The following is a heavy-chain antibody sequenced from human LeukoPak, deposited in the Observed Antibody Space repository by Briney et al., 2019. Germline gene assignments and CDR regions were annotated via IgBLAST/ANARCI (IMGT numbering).Heavy chain of an antibody. CDR2: ISYDGSNK. J-gene: IGHJ4*02. Sequence: GGSLRLSCAASGFTFSSYAMHWVRQAPGKGLEWVAVISYDGSNKYYADSVKGRFTISRDNSKNTLYLQMNSLRAEGTAVYYCATDPSGPSDSSGWYYFDNWGQGTLVTVSS. V-gene: IGHV3-30-3*01. CDR1: GFTFSSYA. CDR3: ATDPSGPSDSSGWYYFDN. D-gene: IGHD6-19*01.